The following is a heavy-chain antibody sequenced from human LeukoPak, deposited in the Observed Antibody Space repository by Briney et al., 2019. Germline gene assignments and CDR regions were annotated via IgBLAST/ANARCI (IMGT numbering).Heavy chain of an antibody. J-gene: IGHJ3*02. CDR3: LRDGSGAYDGAFDI. CDR1: GFTFSSYE. CDR2: SSNSVATI. D-gene: IGHD3-10*01. V-gene: IGHV3-48*03. Sequence: PGGSLRLSCATSGFTFSSYEMNWVRQAPGKGLEWVSYSSNSVATIYYADSVRGRFTVSRDNAQNSLYLQMNSLTAEDTALYFCLRDGSGAYDGAFDIWGQGTMVTVSS.